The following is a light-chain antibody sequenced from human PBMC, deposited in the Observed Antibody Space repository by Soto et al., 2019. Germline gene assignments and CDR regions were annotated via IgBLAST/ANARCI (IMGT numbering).Light chain of an antibody. V-gene: IGKV1-8*01. Sequence: AIRMTQSPSSLSASTGDRVTITCRACQGISSYLAWYQQKPGKAPKLLIYAASTLQSGVPSRFSGSGSGTDFNLTISCLKSEDFATYYCQQYYSYPLTFGGGTKVEIK. J-gene: IGKJ4*01. CDR1: QGISSY. CDR3: QQYYSYPLT. CDR2: AAS.